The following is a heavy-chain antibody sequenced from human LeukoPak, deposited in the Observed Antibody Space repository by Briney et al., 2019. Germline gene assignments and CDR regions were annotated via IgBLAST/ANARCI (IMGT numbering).Heavy chain of an antibody. CDR2: IKRKTDGGTT. CDR1: GFTFSNAW. CDR3: TTGITMVRGVIHLIDY. J-gene: IGHJ4*02. Sequence: GGSLRLSCAASGFTFSNAWMSWVRQAPGKGLEWVGRIKRKTDGGTTDYAAPVKGRFTISRDDSKNTLYLQMNSLKTEDTAVYYCTTGITMVRGVIHLIDYWGQGTLVTVSS. D-gene: IGHD3-10*01. V-gene: IGHV3-15*01.